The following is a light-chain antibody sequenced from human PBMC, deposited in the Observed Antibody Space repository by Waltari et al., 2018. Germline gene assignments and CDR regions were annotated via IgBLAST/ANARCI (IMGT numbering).Light chain of an antibody. CDR3: CSYTANNNFV. J-gene: IGLJ1*01. V-gene: IGLV2-8*01. CDR1: DTDIGSYNF. Sequence: QSALTQPPSASGSPGQSVTISCTGTDTDIGSYNFVSWYQQEPGKPPTLFIYDAPHGPSGAPHRFSGSKSGNTASLTVSGLQAEDEADYYCCSYTANNNFVFGTGTTVTVL. CDR2: DAP.